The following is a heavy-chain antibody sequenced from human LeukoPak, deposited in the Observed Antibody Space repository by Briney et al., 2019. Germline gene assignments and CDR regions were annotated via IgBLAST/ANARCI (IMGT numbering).Heavy chain of an antibody. CDR3: ARDKKGGYKGDAFDI. Sequence: SKTLSLTCTVSGGSISSYYWRWIQQPPGKGLEWIGYIYYSGSTNYNPSLKSRVTISVDTSKDQFSLKLSSVTAADTAVYYCARDKKGGYKGDAFDIWGQGTMVTVSS. CDR2: IYYSGST. V-gene: IGHV4-59*01. D-gene: IGHD5-24*01. J-gene: IGHJ3*02. CDR1: GGSISSYY.